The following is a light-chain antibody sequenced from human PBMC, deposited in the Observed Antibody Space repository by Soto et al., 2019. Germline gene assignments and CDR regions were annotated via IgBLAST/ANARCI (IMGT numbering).Light chain of an antibody. CDR1: GSDVGDSSH. CDR3: CSYAGGYTHAV. V-gene: IGLV2-11*01. CDR2: DVS. Sequence: QSVLTQPRSVSGSPGQSVTISCTATGSDVGDSSHVSWYQLHPGKAPKLMIYDVSKRPSGVPDRFSGSKSGNTASLTISGLQAEDEADYYCCSYAGGYTHAVFGGGTKLTVL. J-gene: IGLJ2*01.